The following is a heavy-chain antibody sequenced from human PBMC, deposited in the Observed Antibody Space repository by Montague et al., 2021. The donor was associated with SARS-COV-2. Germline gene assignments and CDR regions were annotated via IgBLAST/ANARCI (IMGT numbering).Heavy chain of an antibody. Sequence: SLRLSCAASGFNFDDYGMSWVRQVPGKGLEWVSSINWNSDSTAYADSVKGRFTISRNNAKKSLYLQMNSLRDEDTALYYCARDRGFSYLDASDIWGQGTMVTVSS. CDR1: GFNFDDYG. D-gene: IGHD5-18*01. J-gene: IGHJ3*02. CDR3: ARDRGFSYLDASDI. V-gene: IGHV3-20*04. CDR2: INWNSDST.